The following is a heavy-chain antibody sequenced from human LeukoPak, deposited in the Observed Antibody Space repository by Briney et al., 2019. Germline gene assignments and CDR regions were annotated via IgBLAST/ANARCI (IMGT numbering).Heavy chain of an antibody. CDR2: IWYDGSNK. V-gene: IGHV3-33*01. J-gene: IGHJ4*02. CDR1: GFTFSSYG. CDR3: ARVEAAGILDY. Sequence: TGGSLRLSCAASGFTFSSYGMHWVRQAPGKGLEWVAVIWYDGSNKYYADSVKSRFTISRDNSKNTLYLQMNSLRAEDTAVYYCARVEAAGILDYWGQGTLVTVSS. D-gene: IGHD6-13*01.